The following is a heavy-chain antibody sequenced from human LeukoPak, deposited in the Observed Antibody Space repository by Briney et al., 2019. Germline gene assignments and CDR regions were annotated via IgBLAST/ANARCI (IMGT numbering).Heavy chain of an antibody. Sequence: ASVKVSCKASGHTFSNYGINWVRQAPGQGLEWMGWISTFNGNTNYAQNLQGRVTMTTGTSTTTAYMELRSLISDDTAVYYCARVGNPFFYYYMDVWGKGTTVTVSS. J-gene: IGHJ6*03. CDR3: ARVGNPFFYYYMDV. CDR1: GHTFSNYG. V-gene: IGHV1-18*01. CDR2: ISTFNGNT. D-gene: IGHD2/OR15-2a*01.